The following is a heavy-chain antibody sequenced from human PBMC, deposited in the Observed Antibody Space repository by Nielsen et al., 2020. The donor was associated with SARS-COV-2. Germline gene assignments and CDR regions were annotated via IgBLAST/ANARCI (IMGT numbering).Heavy chain of an antibody. J-gene: IGHJ6*02. CDR1: GYTFTDYY. CDR3: ARVKTYGYSRYSIYGMDV. CDR2: INPNSGGT. Sequence: ASVKVSCKASGYTFTDYYMHWVRQAPGQGLEWMGRINPNSGGTDYAQNFQGRVTVTRDTSISTAYMELSRLRSGDTAVYYCARVKTYGYSRYSIYGMDVWGQGTTVTVSS. V-gene: IGHV1-2*06. D-gene: IGHD5-18*01.